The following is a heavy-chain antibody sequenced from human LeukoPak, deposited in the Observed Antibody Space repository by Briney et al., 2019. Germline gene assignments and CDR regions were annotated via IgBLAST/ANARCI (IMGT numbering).Heavy chain of an antibody. CDR3: ARRAARSPYFDY. D-gene: IGHD6-6*01. Sequence: GGSLRLSCAASGFTFSDYYMSWLRQAPGKGLEWASYISSSGNTLYYADSVKGRFTISRDNAKNLLYLQMNSLRAEDTAVYYCARRAARSPYFDYWGQGTLVTVSS. J-gene: IGHJ4*02. CDR1: GFTFSDYY. CDR2: ISSSGNTL. V-gene: IGHV3-11*04.